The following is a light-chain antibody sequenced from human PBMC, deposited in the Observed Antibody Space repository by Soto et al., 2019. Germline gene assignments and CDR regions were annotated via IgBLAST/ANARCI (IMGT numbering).Light chain of an antibody. CDR2: GAS. CDR3: QQYNNWPET. Sequence: EIVMTQSPATLSVSPGERATLSCRASQSVSNNLAWYQQKSGQAPRLLIYGASTRATGFPARFSGSGSGTEFTLTISSLQSEDFAVYYCQQYNNWPETFGQGTKVDIK. CDR1: QSVSNN. J-gene: IGKJ1*01. V-gene: IGKV3-15*01.